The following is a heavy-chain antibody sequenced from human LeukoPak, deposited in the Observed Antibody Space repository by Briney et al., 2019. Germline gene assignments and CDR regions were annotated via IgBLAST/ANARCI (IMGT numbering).Heavy chain of an antibody. CDR3: ARDVFLGAVAGRWGDY. Sequence: GASVKVSCKASGGTFSSYAISWVRQAPGQGLEWMGGIIPIFGTANYAQKFQGRVTFTADESTSTAYMELSSLRSDDTAMYYCARDVFLGAVAGRWGDYWGQGTLVTVSS. D-gene: IGHD6-19*01. CDR1: GGTFSSYA. CDR2: IIPIFGTA. V-gene: IGHV1-69*13. J-gene: IGHJ4*02.